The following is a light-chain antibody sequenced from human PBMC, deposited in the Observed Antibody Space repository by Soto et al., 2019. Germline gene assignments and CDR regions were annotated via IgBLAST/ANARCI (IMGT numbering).Light chain of an antibody. Sequence: DIQMTQSPSSLSASVGDRVTITCRASQTISIFLNWYQHKPGKPPTLLIYTASSLQSGVPSRFSGSGSGTDFTLTISSLPPEDFATYYCQQSYKTPLTFGGGTKVEI. CDR3: QQSYKTPLT. J-gene: IGKJ4*01. V-gene: IGKV1-39*01. CDR2: TAS. CDR1: QTISIF.